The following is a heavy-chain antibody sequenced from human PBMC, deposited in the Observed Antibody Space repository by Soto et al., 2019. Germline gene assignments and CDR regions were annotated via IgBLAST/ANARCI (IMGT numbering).Heavy chain of an antibody. CDR1: GFSLTTSGVG. J-gene: IGHJ5*02. Sequence: QITSKESGPTLVKPTQTVTLTSYFSGFSLTTSGVGVGWIRQPPEKDLEWLALINWDDERRYSPSLKSRLTITKDTSKNQVVLTMTNMAPVDTATYYCAHKGRMDWFDPWGQGTLVTVSS. D-gene: IGHD2-8*01. CDR2: INWDDER. V-gene: IGHV2-5*02. CDR3: AHKGRMDWFDP.